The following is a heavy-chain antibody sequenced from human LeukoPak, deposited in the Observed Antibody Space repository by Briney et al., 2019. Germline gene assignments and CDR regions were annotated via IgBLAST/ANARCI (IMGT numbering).Heavy chain of an antibody. Sequence: PSETLSLTCAVYGGSFSGYYWSWIRQPPGKGLEWIGEINHSGSTNYNPSLKNRVTISVDTSKNQFSLKLSSVTAADTAVYYCARGRFWSGYYSFDYWGQGTLVTVSS. CDR1: GGSFSGYY. D-gene: IGHD3-3*01. V-gene: IGHV4-34*01. CDR2: INHSGST. CDR3: ARGRFWSGYYSFDY. J-gene: IGHJ4*02.